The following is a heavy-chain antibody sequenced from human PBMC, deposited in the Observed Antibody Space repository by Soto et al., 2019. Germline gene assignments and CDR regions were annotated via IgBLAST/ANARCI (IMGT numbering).Heavy chain of an antibody. CDR2: ISSSSSYI. V-gene: IGHV3-21*04. CDR3: AQKGVRGVIWRN. J-gene: IGHJ4*02. D-gene: IGHD3-10*01. Sequence: EVQLVESGGGLVKPGGSLRLSCAASGFTFSSYSMNWVRQAPGKGLEWVSSISSSSSYIYYADSVKGRFTISRDNAKNSLYLQMNSLRAEDTAVYYCAQKGVRGVIWRNWGQGTLVTVSS. CDR1: GFTFSSYS.